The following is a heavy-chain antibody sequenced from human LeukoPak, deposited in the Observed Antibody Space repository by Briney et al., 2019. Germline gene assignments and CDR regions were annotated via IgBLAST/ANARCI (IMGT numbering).Heavy chain of an antibody. CDR3: ARDKGIAVATGWFDP. J-gene: IGHJ5*02. V-gene: IGHV4-59*01. CDR1: GGSISSYY. D-gene: IGHD6-19*01. CDR2: IYYSGST. Sequence: SETLSLTCTVSGGSISSYYWSWIRQPPGKGLEWIGYIYYSGSTNYNPSLKSRVTISVDTSKNQFSLKLSSVTAADTAVYYCARDKGIAVATGWFDPWGQGTLVTVSS.